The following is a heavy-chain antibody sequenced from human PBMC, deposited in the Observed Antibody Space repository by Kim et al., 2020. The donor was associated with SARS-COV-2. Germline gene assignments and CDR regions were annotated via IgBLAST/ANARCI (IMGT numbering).Heavy chain of an antibody. Sequence: SETLSLTCTVSGGSIRSGGYFWIWIRQHPGKGLECIGYIYNSGSTYYNPSLKSRVTISVDTSKNQLSLKLSSVTAADTAVYYCARVIGGGGQGVNRFDPWGQGTLVTVSS. CDR1: GGSIRSGGYF. D-gene: IGHD2-21*01. V-gene: IGHV4-31*03. CDR2: IYNSGST. J-gene: IGHJ5*02. CDR3: ARVIGGGGQGVNRFDP.